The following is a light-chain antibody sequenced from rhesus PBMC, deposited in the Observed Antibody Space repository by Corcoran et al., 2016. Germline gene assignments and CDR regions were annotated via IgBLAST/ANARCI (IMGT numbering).Light chain of an antibody. CDR1: QGINKE. CDR2: AAS. J-gene: IGKJ4*01. V-gene: IGKV1-94*01. CDR3: QQDYNTPLT. Sequence: DIQMTQSPSSLSASVGDRVTVTCWASQGINKELSWYQQTPGNAPTLLIYAASSVQTGVSSRFSGSGFGTDFTLTISSLQPEDVETYYCQQDYNTPLTFGGGTKVELK.